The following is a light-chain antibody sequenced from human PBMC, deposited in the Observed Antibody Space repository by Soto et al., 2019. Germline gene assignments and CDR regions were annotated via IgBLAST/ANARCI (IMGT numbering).Light chain of an antibody. J-gene: IGKJ4*01. CDR1: QSISSY. CDR2: AAS. Sequence: IQMTQFPSYLSASVADRDSITYRASQSISSYLNWYQHKPGKAPKVLIYAASSLQSGVPSRFSGSGSGTDFTLTIGSLQPEDFATYYCQQGYSFPVTFGGGTKV. CDR3: QQGYSFPVT. V-gene: IGKV1-39*01.